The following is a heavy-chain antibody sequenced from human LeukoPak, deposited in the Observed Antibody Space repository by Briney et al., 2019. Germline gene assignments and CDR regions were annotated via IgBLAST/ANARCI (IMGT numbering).Heavy chain of an antibody. D-gene: IGHD2-2*01. CDR2: ISSSSSYI. CDR1: GFTFSSYS. CDR3: ARDSPCSTSCSWRSLNYYYYMDV. Sequence: GGSLRLSCAASGFTFSSYSMSWVRQAPGKGLEWVSSISSSSSYIYYADSVKGRFTISRDNAKNSLYLQMNSLRAEDTAVYYCARDSPCSTSCSWRSLNYYYYMDVWGKGTTVTVSS. J-gene: IGHJ6*03. V-gene: IGHV3-21*01.